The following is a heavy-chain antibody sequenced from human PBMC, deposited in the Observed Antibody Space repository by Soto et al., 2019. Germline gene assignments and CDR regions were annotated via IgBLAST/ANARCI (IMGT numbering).Heavy chain of an antibody. Sequence: QVTLKESGPVLVNPTETLTLTCTVSGFSLSNARMGVSWIRQPPGKALEWLAHIFSNDEKSYSTSLKSRLTISKDTSKSQVVLTMTNMDPVDTATYYCARSLLWFGESSSSSAFDIWGQGTMVTVSS. V-gene: IGHV2-26*01. CDR1: GFSLSNARMG. D-gene: IGHD3-10*01. CDR2: IFSNDEK. J-gene: IGHJ3*02. CDR3: ARSLLWFGESSSSSAFDI.